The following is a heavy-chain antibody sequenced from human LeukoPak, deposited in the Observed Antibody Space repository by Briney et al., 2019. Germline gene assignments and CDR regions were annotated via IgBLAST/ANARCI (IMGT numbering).Heavy chain of an antibody. Sequence: ASVKVSCKASGYTFTSYGISWVRQAPGQGLEWMGWISAYNGNTNYAQKLQGRVTMTTDTSTSTAYMELRSLRSDDTAVYYCARDLGPVVVTAFDYWGQGTLVTVSS. J-gene: IGHJ4*02. CDR3: ARDLGPVVVTAFDY. D-gene: IGHD2-21*02. CDR2: ISAYNGNT. CDR1: GYTFTSYG. V-gene: IGHV1-18*01.